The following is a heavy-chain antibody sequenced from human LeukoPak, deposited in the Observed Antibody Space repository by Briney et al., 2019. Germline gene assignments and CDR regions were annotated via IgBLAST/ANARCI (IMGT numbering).Heavy chain of an antibody. CDR2: INSDGSST. V-gene: IGHV3-74*01. CDR1: GFTFSSYC. J-gene: IGHJ5*02. Sequence: GGSLRFSCSAPGFTFSSYCMHWVRQAPGKGLVWVSRINSDGSSTSYADSVKGRFTISRDNAKNTLYLQMNSLRAEDTAVYYCARIGLFFVSRVSLPWRRKTLVTVSS. CDR3: ARIGLFFVSRVSLP. D-gene: IGHD3-22*01.